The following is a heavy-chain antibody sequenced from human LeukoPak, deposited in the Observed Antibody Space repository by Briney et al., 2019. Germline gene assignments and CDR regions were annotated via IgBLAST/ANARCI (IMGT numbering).Heavy chain of an antibody. Sequence: SETLSLTCTVSGGSISSGGYYWSWIRQHPGKGLEWIGYIYYSGSTYYNPSLKSRVTISVDTSKNQFSLKLSSVTAADTAVYYCARAMVRGVIGHYYGMDVWGKGTTVTVPS. CDR3: ARAMVRGVIGHYYGMDV. CDR2: IYYSGST. V-gene: IGHV4-31*03. CDR1: GGSISSGGYY. J-gene: IGHJ6*04. D-gene: IGHD3-10*01.